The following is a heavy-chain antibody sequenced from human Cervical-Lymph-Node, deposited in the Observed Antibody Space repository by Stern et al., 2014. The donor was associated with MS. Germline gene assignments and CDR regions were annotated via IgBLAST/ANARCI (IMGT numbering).Heavy chain of an antibody. J-gene: IGHJ6*02. V-gene: IGHV4-31*03. D-gene: IGHD1-1*01. Sequence: VQLLESGPGLVKPSQTLSLTCTVSGDSIISSGGYYWSWIRQHPGKGLEWIGYIYYSGSPYYNPSLKSRVTISVDTSKNQLSLKLSSVTAADTAVYYCARVTYNWNDHYYYGMYVWGQGTTVTVSS. CDR3: ARVTYNWNDHYYYGMYV. CDR2: IYYSGSP. CDR1: GDSIISSGGYY.